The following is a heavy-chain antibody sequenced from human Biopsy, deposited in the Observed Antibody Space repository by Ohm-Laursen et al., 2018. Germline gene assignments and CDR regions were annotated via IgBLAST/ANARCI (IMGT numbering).Heavy chain of an antibody. D-gene: IGHD3-16*01. CDR1: GYPFSSYG. Sequence: GASVKVSCKPFGYPFSSYGINWVRQAPGEGLEWMGRVSGYNGNTNYAQRFQGRVTMTTDTSTNTAYMELRSLRADDTAVYYCARVTLPLYLDFWGQGTRVTVSS. V-gene: IGHV1-18*01. CDR3: ARVTLPLYLDF. J-gene: IGHJ4*02. CDR2: VSGYNGNT.